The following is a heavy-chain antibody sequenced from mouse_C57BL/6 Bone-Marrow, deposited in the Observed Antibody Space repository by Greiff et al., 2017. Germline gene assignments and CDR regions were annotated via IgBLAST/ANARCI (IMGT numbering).Heavy chain of an antibody. Sequence: VQLKQSGAELVRPGASVKLSCTASGFNIKDDYMHWVKQRPEQGLEWIGWIDPENGDTEYASKFQGKATITADTSSNTAYLQLSSLTSEDTAVYYCTTSRWDVYWGQGTLVTVSA. D-gene: IGHD4-1*01. CDR3: TTSRWDVY. V-gene: IGHV14-4*01. CDR2: IDPENGDT. CDR1: GFNIKDDY. J-gene: IGHJ3*01.